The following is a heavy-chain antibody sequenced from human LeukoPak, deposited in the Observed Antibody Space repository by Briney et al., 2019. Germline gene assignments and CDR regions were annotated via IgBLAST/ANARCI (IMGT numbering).Heavy chain of an antibody. CDR2: ISYDGSNK. Sequence: GGSLRLSCAASGFTFSSYAMHWVRQAPGKGLEWVAVISYDGSNKYYADSVKGRFTISRDNSKNTLYLRMNSLRAEDTAVYYCARAPAGTLAYFDYWGQGTLVTVSS. CDR1: GFTFSSYA. V-gene: IGHV3-30-3*01. J-gene: IGHJ4*02. CDR3: ARAPAGTLAYFDY. D-gene: IGHD3-10*01.